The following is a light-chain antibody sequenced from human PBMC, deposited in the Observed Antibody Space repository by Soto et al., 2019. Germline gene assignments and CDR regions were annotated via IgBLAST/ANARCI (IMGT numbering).Light chain of an antibody. CDR3: CSYAGRYTYV. J-gene: IGLJ1*01. CDR1: SSDVGGYSY. CDR2: DVS. Sequence: SALTQPPSASGSPGQSVTISCSGTSSDVGGYSYVSWYQQYPGKAPKLMIYDVSKRPSGVPDRFSGSKSGNTASLTITGLQAEDEADYYCCSYAGRYTYVFGTGTKVTVL. V-gene: IGLV2-11*01.